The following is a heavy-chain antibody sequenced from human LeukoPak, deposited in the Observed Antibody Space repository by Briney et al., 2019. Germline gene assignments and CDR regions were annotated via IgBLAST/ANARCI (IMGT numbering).Heavy chain of an antibody. D-gene: IGHD3-16*01. CDR1: GYTFSTYG. V-gene: IGHV1-18*01. Sequence: ASVKVSCKSFGYTFSTYGISWVRQAPGQGLEWMGWISTDNGDTTYAQKFQGRVTMTTDTSMGTAYMELRSLRSDDTAVYYCAREGLGELTLDCWGQGTLVTVSS. CDR2: ISTDNGDT. CDR3: AREGLGELTLDC. J-gene: IGHJ4*02.